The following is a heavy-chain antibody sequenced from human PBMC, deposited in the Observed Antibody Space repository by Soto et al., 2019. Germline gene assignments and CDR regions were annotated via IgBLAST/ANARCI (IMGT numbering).Heavy chain of an antibody. J-gene: IGHJ4*02. D-gene: IGHD5-18*01. CDR2: IYYSGST. Sequence: PSETLSLTCTVSGGSISGSSYYWGWIRQPPGKGLEWIGSIYYSGSTYYNPSLKSRVTISVDTSKNQFSLKLSSVTAADTAVYYCARHYLVHTAMVTFPYYFDHCRQGTLVTLCS. CDR3: ARHYLVHTAMVTFPYYFDH. CDR1: GGSISGSSYY. V-gene: IGHV4-39*01.